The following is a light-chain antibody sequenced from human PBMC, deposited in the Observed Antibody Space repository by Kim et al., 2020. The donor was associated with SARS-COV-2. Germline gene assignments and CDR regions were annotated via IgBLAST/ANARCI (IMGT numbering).Light chain of an antibody. CDR1: QSVSSSY. Sequence: TLSLSPGERATLSCRASQSVSSSYLAWYQQKPGQAPRLLIYGTSSRATGIPDRFSGSGSGTDSTLTISRLEPEDVAVYYCQQFGSSPFGPGTKVDIK. V-gene: IGKV3-20*01. CDR3: QQFGSSP. CDR2: GTS. J-gene: IGKJ3*01.